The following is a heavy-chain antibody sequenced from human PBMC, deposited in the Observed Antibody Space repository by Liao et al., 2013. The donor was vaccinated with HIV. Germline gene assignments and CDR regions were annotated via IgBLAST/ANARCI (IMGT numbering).Heavy chain of an antibody. CDR1: GGSIRTYY. CDR2: IYFSGTA. J-gene: IGHJ4*02. CDR3: ARGETYGSSGYYYVDYFDY. Sequence: QVQLQESGPGLVKPSETLSLTCTASGGSIRTYYWSWIRQPPGKGLEWIGYIYFSGTADYNPSLKSRVTISVDTSKNQFSLRLSSVTAADTAMYYCARGETYGSSGYYYVDYFDYWGQGTLVTVSS. D-gene: IGHD3-22*01. V-gene: IGHV4-59*08.